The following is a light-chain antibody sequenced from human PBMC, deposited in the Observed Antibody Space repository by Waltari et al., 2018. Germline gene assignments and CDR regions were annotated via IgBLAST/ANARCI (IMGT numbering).Light chain of an antibody. J-gene: IGLJ3*02. Sequence: QSALTQPASVSGSPGQSITIPCTGTRRDVGGYHYVSWYQQYSGKVPKLMIYEVSNRPSGVSKRFSGSKSGNTASLTISGRQAEDEADYYCSSYTSSSTWVFGGGTKLTVL. CDR3: SSYTSSSTWV. CDR1: RRDVGGYHY. CDR2: EVS. V-gene: IGLV2-14*01.